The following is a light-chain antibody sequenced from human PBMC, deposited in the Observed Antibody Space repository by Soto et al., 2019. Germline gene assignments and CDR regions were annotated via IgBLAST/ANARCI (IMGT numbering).Light chain of an antibody. CDR2: GAS. CDR1: QSLRSSY. CDR3: QQHGKSPYT. J-gene: IGKJ2*01. Sequence: EVVLTQSPNTLSLSPGERATLSCWASQSLRSSYLAWYQRKPGQAPRLLMFGASRRATGIPDRFNGSGSGTDFILTISRLEPEDVAVYYCQQHGKSPYTFGHATKVDIK. V-gene: IGKV3-20*01.